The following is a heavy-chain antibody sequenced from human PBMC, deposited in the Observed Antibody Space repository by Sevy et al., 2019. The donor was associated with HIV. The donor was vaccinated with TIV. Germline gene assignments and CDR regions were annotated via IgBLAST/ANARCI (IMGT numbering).Heavy chain of an antibody. Sequence: ASVKVSCKASGYTFTGYYMHWVRQAPGQELEWMGWINPNSGGTNYAQKFQGRVTMTRDTSISTAYMELGRLRSDDTAVYYCARDRESSSWFTRYYYYYYGMDVWGQGTTVTVSS. V-gene: IGHV1-2*02. J-gene: IGHJ6*02. CDR1: GYTFTGYY. CDR3: ARDRESSSWFTRYYYYYYGMDV. D-gene: IGHD6-13*01. CDR2: INPNSGGT.